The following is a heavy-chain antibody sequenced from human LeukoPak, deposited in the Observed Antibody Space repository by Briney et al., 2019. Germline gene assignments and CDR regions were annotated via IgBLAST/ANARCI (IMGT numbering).Heavy chain of an antibody. Sequence: SSETLSLTCTVSGXSISSYYWSWIRQPPGKGLEWIGYIYYSGSSGSTNYSPSLKSRGTISVDTSKNQFSLKLSSVTAADTAVYYCARVGGVRGAHHIWGQGTMVTVSS. V-gene: IGHV4-59*01. CDR3: ARVGGVRGAHHI. D-gene: IGHD3-10*01. J-gene: IGHJ3*02. CDR1: GXSISSYY. CDR2: IYYSGSSGST.